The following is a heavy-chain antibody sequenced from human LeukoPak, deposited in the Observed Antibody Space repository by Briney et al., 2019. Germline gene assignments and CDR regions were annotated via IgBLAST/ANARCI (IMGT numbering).Heavy chain of an antibody. Sequence: GGSLRLSCAASGFTFSSYEMNWVRQAPGKGLEWFSYISSSSGYIYYADSVKGRFTISRDNAKNSLYLQMNSLTAEDTAVYYCARLLYSSRLFDYWGQGTLVTVSS. CDR1: GFTFSSYE. V-gene: IGHV3-21*05. J-gene: IGHJ4*02. CDR3: ARLLYSSRLFDY. D-gene: IGHD6-13*01. CDR2: ISSSSGYI.